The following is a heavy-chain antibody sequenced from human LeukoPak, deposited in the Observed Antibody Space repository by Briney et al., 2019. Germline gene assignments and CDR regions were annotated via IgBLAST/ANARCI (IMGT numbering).Heavy chain of an antibody. CDR2: INHSGST. J-gene: IGHJ4*02. D-gene: IGHD3-10*01. CDR1: GGSFSGYY. CDR3: ARPMVRGALDY. V-gene: IGHV4-34*01. Sequence: SETLSLTCAVYGGSFSGYYWSWIRQPPGKGLEWIGEINHSGSTNYNPSLKSRVTISVDTSKNQFSLKLSSVTAADTAVYYCARPMVRGALDYWGQGTLVTVSS.